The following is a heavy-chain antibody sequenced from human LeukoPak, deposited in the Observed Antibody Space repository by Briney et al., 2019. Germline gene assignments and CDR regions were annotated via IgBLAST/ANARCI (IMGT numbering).Heavy chain of an antibody. V-gene: IGHV1-2*02. CDR1: GYTFTGYY. D-gene: IGHD2-2*01. J-gene: IGHJ5*02. CDR2: INPNSGGT. Sequence: ASVKVSCKASGYTFTGYYMHWVRQAPGQGLEWMGWINPNSGGTNYAQKFQGRVTMTRHTSITTAYMELSRLRSDDTAVYFCARDSYCRGINCYAFDPWGQGTLVTVSS. CDR3: ARDSYCRGINCYAFDP.